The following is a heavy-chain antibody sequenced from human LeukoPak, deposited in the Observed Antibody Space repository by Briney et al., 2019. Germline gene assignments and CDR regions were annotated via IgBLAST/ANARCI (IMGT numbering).Heavy chain of an antibody. Sequence: GGSLRLSCAASGFTFSSYAMSWVRQAPGKGLEWVSAISGSGGSTYYADSVKGRFTISRDNSKNTLYLQMNSLRAEDTAVYYCAKALYSDDFWSGFRFDYWGQGTLVTVSS. D-gene: IGHD3-3*01. CDR3: AKALYSDDFWSGFRFDY. CDR1: GFTFSSYA. CDR2: ISGSGGST. J-gene: IGHJ4*02. V-gene: IGHV3-23*01.